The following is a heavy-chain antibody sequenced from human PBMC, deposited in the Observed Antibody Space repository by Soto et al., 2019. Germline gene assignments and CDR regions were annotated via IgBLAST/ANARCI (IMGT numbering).Heavy chain of an antibody. V-gene: IGHV4-59*12. J-gene: IGHJ4*02. CDR1: GGSISSYY. Sequence: SETLSLTCTVSGGSISSYYWSWIRQPPGKGLEWIGYIYYGGSTNYTPSLKSRVTISVDRSKNQFSLKLSSVTAADTAVYYCARASTTVTNLDYWGQGTLVTVAS. D-gene: IGHD4-17*01. CDR2: IYYGGST. CDR3: ARASTTVTNLDY.